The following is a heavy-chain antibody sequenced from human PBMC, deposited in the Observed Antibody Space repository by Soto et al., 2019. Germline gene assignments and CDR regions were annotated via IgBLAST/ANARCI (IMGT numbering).Heavy chain of an antibody. CDR2: IYYSGST. Sequence: SETLSLTCTVSGGSISSGGYYWSWIRQHPGKGLEWIGYIYYSGSTYYNPSLKSRVTISVDTSKNQFSLKLSSVTAADTAVYYCAREEIYYGSGSYPENWGQGTLVTVSS. CDR3: AREEIYYGSGSYPEN. J-gene: IGHJ4*02. CDR1: GGSISSGGYY. D-gene: IGHD3-10*01. V-gene: IGHV4-31*03.